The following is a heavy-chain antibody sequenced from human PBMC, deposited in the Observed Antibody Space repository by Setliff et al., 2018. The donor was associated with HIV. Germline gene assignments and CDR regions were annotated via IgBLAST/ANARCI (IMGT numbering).Heavy chain of an antibody. CDR3: AREIWGQVAHVPYGMDV. V-gene: IGHV4-4*07. CDR1: GGSISSYY. CDR2: FYTNGST. J-gene: IGHJ6*02. D-gene: IGHD5-12*01. Sequence: PSETLSLTCTVSGGSISSYYWSWIRQPAGKGLEWIGRFYTNGSTNYNPSLKSRVTMSVDTSKNQFSLKVRYVTAADTAIYYCAREIWGQVAHVPYGMDVWGQGTTVTVSS.